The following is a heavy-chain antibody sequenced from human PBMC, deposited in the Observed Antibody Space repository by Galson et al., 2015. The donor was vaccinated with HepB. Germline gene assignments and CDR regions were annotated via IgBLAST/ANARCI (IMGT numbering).Heavy chain of an antibody. CDR2: INPNSGGT. V-gene: IGHV1-2*04. CDR3: ARVQAAGFGEQRHYYYGMDV. Sequence: SVKVSCKASGYTFTGYYMHWVRQAPGQGLEWMGWINPNSGGTNYAQKFQGWVTMTRDTSISTAYMELSRLRSDDTAVYYCARVQAAGFGEQRHYYYGMDVWGQGTTVTVSS. D-gene: IGHD3-10*01. J-gene: IGHJ6*02. CDR1: GYTFTGYY.